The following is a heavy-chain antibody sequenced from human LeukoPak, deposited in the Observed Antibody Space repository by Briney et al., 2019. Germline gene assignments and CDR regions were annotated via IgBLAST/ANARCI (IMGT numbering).Heavy chain of an antibody. D-gene: IGHD1-26*01. CDR3: ARAPYSGSPFDY. J-gene: IGHJ4*02. CDR2: ISYDGSNK. CDR1: GFTFSSYA. Sequence: PGGSLRLSCAASGFTFSSYAMRWVRQAPGKGLEWVAVISYDGSNKYYADSVKGRFTISRDNSKNTLYLQMNSLRAEDTAVYYCARAPYSGSPFDYWGQGTLVTVSS. V-gene: IGHV3-30*04.